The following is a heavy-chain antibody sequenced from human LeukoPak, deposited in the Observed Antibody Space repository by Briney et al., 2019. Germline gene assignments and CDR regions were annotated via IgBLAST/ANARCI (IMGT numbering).Heavy chain of an antibody. CDR1: GGSISSYY. Sequence: SETLSLTCTVSGGSISSYYWSWIRQPPGKGLEWIGYIYYSGSANYNPSLKSRVTISVDTSKNQFSLKLSSVTAADTAVYYCAREKGIVAGLYYYYGMDVWGQGTTVTVSS. J-gene: IGHJ6*02. CDR3: AREKGIVAGLYYYYGMDV. V-gene: IGHV4-59*01. CDR2: IYYSGSA. D-gene: IGHD6-19*01.